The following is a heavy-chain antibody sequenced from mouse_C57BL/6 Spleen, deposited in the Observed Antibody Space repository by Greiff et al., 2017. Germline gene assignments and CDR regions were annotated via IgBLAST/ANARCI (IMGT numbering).Heavy chain of an antibody. CDR2: IDPETGGT. J-gene: IGHJ1*03. V-gene: IGHV1-15*01. CDR1: GYTFTDYE. D-gene: IGHD4-1*01. CDR3: TRWDWHWYFDV. Sequence: QVQLKQSGAELVRPGASVTLSCKASGYTFTDYEMHWVKQTPVHGLEWIGAIDPETGGTAYNQKFKGKAILTADKSSSTAYMELRSLTSEDSAVYYCTRWDWHWYFDVWGTGTTVTVSS.